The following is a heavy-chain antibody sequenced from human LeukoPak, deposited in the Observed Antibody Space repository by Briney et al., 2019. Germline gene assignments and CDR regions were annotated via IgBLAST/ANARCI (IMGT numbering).Heavy chain of an antibody. CDR3: ARGMIDY. CDR2: ISSSSSYI. Sequence: PGGSLRLSCAASGFTFSSYSMNWVRQAPGKGLEWVSSISSSSSYIYYAGSVKGRFTISRDNAKNSLYLQMNNLRADDTAVYYCARGMIDYWGQGTLVSVSS. CDR1: GFTFSSYS. J-gene: IGHJ4*02. D-gene: IGHD3-10*01. V-gene: IGHV3-21*01.